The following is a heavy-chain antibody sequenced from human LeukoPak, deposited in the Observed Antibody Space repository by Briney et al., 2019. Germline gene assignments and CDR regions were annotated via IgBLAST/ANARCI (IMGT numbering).Heavy chain of an antibody. CDR2: ISGSSYRI. D-gene: IGHD1-26*01. V-gene: IGHV3-21*01. CDR1: GFTFGTCS. CDR3: ASGTIVGARGADN. J-gene: IGHJ4*02. Sequence: GSLRLSCAASGFTFGTCSMKWVRQAPGKALEWVSSISGSSYRIYYADSVKGRFTISRDNANNLLYLQMNSLRAEDTAVYYCASGTIVGARGADNWGQGTLVTVSS.